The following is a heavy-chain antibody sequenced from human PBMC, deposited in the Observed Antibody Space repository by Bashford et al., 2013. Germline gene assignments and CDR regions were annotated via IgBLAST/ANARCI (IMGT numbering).Heavy chain of an antibody. CDR2: ISGSGGDT. CDR3: ARDFSGDHDVDDAFEI. J-gene: IGHJ3*02. CDR1: GFTFHNFA. Sequence: GGSLRLSCAASGFTFHNFAMSWVRQAPGKGLEWVSAISGSGGDTYYADSVKGRFTISRDNSQNTLYLQMNSLRADDTAVYYCARDFSGDHDVDDAFEIWGQGTMVTVSS. D-gene: IGHD4-17*01. V-gene: IGHV3-23*01.